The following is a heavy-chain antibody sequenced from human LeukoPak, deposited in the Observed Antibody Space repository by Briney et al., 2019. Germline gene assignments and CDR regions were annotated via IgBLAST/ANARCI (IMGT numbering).Heavy chain of an antibody. CDR2: ITGTGGST. V-gene: IGHV3-23*01. J-gene: IGHJ4*02. Sequence: GGSLRLSCAADGFTFYNHAMSWVRQAPGKGLEWVSGITGTGGSTYYADSVKGRFTVSRDTSKNTLYLQMNSLRAEDTAIYYCAKDHGTAVAGFYYWGQGTLVTVSS. CDR3: AKDHGTAVAGFYY. D-gene: IGHD6-19*01. CDR1: GFTFYNHA.